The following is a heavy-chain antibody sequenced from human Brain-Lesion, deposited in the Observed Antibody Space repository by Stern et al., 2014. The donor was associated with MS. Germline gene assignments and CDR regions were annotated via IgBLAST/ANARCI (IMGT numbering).Heavy chain of an antibody. CDR2: ISYSGNT. V-gene: IGHV4-31*03. D-gene: IGHD3-3*01. Sequence: VQLVESGPGLVKPSQTLSLPCTVSGGAVSSGDRSWSWIRQHPEKGLAWIGYISYSGNTYYNPSLESRVTISMDRSKNQFSLKLRSVTAADTAVYYCARVTEFLRFFYPDYWGQGMRVTVSS. CDR3: ARVTEFLRFFYPDY. CDR1: GGAVSSGDRS. J-gene: IGHJ4*02.